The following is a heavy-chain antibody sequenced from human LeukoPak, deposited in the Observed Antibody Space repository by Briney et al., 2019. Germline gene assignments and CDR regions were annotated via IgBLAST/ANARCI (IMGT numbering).Heavy chain of an antibody. Sequence: ASVKVSCKASGYTFTGYYMHWVRQAPGQGLEWMGWINPNSGGTNYAQKFQGRVTMTRDTSISTAYMELSRLRSDDTAVYYCAREESTVVTSAFDIWGQGTMVTVSS. CDR3: AREESTVVTSAFDI. D-gene: IGHD4-23*01. CDR1: GYTFTGYY. J-gene: IGHJ3*02. V-gene: IGHV1-2*02. CDR2: INPNSGGT.